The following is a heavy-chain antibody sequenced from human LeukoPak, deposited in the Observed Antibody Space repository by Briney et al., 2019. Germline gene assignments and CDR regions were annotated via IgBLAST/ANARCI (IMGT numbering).Heavy chain of an antibody. CDR2: ISAYNGKT. CDR1: GYSFVSYG. D-gene: IGHD1-20*01. V-gene: IGHV1-18*01. Sequence: ASVNVSCTASGYSFVSYGINWVRQAPGQGLEWMGWISAYNGKTDVAQKLRGRVTMTTDTSTSTAYMELRGLRSDDTAVYYCMRDFRGINNWNDRLDYWGQGTLLTVSS. CDR3: MRDFRGINNWNDRLDY. J-gene: IGHJ4*02.